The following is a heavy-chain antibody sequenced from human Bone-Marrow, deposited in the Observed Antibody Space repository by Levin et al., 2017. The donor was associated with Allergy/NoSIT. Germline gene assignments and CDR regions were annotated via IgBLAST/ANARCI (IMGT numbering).Heavy chain of an antibody. V-gene: IGHV4-30-4*01. J-gene: IGHJ5*02. CDR1: GGSINSDDYY. CDR3: AREDYDFWNGYST. CDR2: IYYSGAT. D-gene: IGHD3-3*01. Sequence: MPSETLSLTCTVSGGSINSDDYYWSWIRQPPGKDLEWIGYIYYSGATYYRPSLKSRVSMSLDTSKNQFSLKLTSVTAADTAVYFCAREDYDFWNGYSTWGQGTRVIVSS.